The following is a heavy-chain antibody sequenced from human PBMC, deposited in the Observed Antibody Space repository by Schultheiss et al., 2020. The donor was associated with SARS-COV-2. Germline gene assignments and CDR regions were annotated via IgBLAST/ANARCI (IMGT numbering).Heavy chain of an antibody. CDR1: GFTFSSYG. V-gene: IGHV3-64*04. D-gene: IGHD2-15*01. Sequence: GGSLRLSCAASGFTFSSYGMHWVRQAPEKGPEYVSAISSDGGRTYYADSVKGRFTISRDNSKNTLYLQMNSLRAEDTAVYFCARDLGCSGGSCYSDYWGQGTLVTVSS. J-gene: IGHJ4*02. CDR2: ISSDGGRT. CDR3: ARDLGCSGGSCYSDY.